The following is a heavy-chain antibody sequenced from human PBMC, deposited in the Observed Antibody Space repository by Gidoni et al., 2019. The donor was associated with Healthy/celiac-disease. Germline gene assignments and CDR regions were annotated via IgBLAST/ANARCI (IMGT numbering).Heavy chain of an antibody. CDR1: GGSISSSSYY. CDR2: IYSSGST. V-gene: IGHV4-39*01. CDR3: ARHSSSWYEWSYFDY. J-gene: IGHJ4*02. Sequence: QLPLQESGPGLVKPSETLSLTCTVSGGSISSSSYYWGWIRQPPGNGLEWIGSIYSSGSTYYNPSFKSRVTISVDTSKNQFSLKLSSVTAADTAVYYCARHSSSWYEWSYFDYWGQGTLVTVSS. D-gene: IGHD6-13*01.